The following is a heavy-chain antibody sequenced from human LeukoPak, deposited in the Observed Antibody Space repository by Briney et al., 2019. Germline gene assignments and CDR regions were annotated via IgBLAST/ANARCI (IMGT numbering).Heavy chain of an antibody. V-gene: IGHV4-34*01. Sequence: SETLSLTCAVYGGSFSGYYWSWIRQPPGKGLEWIGEINHSGSTNHNPSLKSRVTISVDTSKNQFTLKLSSVTAADTAVYYCARVPYCSSTSCYGFDYWGQGTLVTVSS. CDR1: GGSFSGYY. CDR3: ARVPYCSSTSCYGFDY. D-gene: IGHD2-2*01. CDR2: INHSGST. J-gene: IGHJ4*02.